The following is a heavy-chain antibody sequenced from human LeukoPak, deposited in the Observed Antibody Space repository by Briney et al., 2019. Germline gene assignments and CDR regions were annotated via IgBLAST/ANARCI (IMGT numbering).Heavy chain of an antibody. CDR1: GFTFSDYY. CDR3: AXXTYSSSWGDYXYYYYMDV. CDR2: XXXXXXTI. D-gene: IGHD6-6*01. J-gene: IGHJ6*03. Sequence: GGSLRLSCAASGFTFSDYYMXXXXXXPXXGXXXXXXXXXXXXTIYYAXSVKGRFTXSXXXAKNSLYLQMNSLXAEDTAVYYCAXXTYSSSWGDYXYYYYMDVWGKGTTVTVSS. V-gene: IGHV3-11*01.